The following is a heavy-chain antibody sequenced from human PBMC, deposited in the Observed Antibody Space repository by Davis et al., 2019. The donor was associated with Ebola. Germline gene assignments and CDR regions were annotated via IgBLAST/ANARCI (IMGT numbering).Heavy chain of an antibody. CDR1: GFTFSNYA. J-gene: IGHJ4*02. CDR3: ATCGFCVSTSGVDY. CDR2: ISAVGYNT. Sequence: GESLKISCAASGFTFSNYAMSWVRQAPGKGPEWVSGISAVGYNTYHADSVEGRFTISRDNSKNTLYLQMSSLSGDDTALYYCATCGFCVSTSGVDYWGQGTLVTVSS. D-gene: IGHD5/OR15-5a*01. V-gene: IGHV3-23*01.